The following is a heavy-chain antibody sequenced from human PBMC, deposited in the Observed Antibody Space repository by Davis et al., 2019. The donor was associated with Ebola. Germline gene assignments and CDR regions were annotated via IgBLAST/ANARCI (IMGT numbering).Heavy chain of an antibody. Sequence: SVKVSCKASGYTFTSYGISWVRQAPGQGLEWMGGIIPIFGTANYAQKFQGRVTITADKSTSTAYMELSSLRSEDTAVYYCARGETYCSSTSCYTDIYYYYGMDVWGQGTTVTVSS. CDR3: ARGETYCSSTSCYTDIYYYYGMDV. CDR2: IIPIFGTA. V-gene: IGHV1-69*06. D-gene: IGHD2-2*02. CDR1: GYTFTSYG. J-gene: IGHJ6*02.